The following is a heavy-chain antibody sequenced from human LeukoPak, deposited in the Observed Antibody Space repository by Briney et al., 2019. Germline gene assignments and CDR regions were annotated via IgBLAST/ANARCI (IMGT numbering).Heavy chain of an antibody. J-gene: IGHJ6*02. CDR2: IWYDGSNK. Sequence: GGSLILSCAASGFTFSSYGMHWVRQAPGKGLEWVAVIWYDGSNKYYADSVKGRFTISRDNSKNTLYLQMNSLRAEDTAVYYCASSTLFYGSGSSPARGMDVWGQGTTVTVSS. CDR1: GFTFSSYG. D-gene: IGHD3-10*01. V-gene: IGHV3-33*01. CDR3: ASSTLFYGSGSSPARGMDV.